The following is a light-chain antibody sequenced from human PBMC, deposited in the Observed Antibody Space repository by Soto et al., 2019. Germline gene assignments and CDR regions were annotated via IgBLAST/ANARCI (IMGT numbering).Light chain of an antibody. CDR2: DVI. J-gene: IGLJ1*01. CDR3: CSYAGSYTHV. V-gene: IGLV2-11*01. CDR1: SSDVGTYTY. Sequence: QSALTQPRSVSGSPGQSVTISCTGTSSDVGTYTYVSWYQQQPGKAPKLIMYDVIKRPSGVPDRFSGSKSGNTASLTISGLQAEDEADYYCCSYAGSYTHVFGTGTKLTVL.